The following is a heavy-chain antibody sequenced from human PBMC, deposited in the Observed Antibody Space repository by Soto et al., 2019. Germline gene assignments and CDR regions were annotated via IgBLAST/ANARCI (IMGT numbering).Heavy chain of an antibody. CDR2: ISYDGSNK. V-gene: IGHV3-30*18. J-gene: IGHJ4*02. CDR1: GFTFSSYG. Sequence: QVQLVESGGGVVQPGRSLRLSCAASGFTFSSYGMHWIRQAPGKGLEWVAVISYDGSNKYYADSVKGRFTIPRDNSKNTPYRQMNSLRAEDTAVYYCAKDLEACSGGSCYSPWHEYWGQGTLVSASS. D-gene: IGHD2-15*01. CDR3: AKDLEACSGGSCYSPWHEY.